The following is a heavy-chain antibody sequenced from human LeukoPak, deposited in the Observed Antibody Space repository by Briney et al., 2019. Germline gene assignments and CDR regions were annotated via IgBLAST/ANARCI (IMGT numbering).Heavy chain of an antibody. CDR3: AKDRRSCYCGDY. Sequence: GGSLRLSCAASGSTFSSYAMSWVRQAPGKGLEWVSAISGSGGSTYYADSVKGRFTISRDNSKNTLYLQMNSLRAEDTAVYYCAKDRRSCYCGDYWGQGTLVTVSS. CDR1: GSTFSSYA. J-gene: IGHJ4*02. V-gene: IGHV3-23*01. D-gene: IGHD2-15*01. CDR2: ISGSGGST.